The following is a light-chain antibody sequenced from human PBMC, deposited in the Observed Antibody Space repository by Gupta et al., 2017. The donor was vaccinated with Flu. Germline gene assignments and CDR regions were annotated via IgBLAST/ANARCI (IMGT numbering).Light chain of an antibody. CDR2: KAS. CDR1: QSISIW. CDR3: QRDDSLWT. J-gene: IGKJ1*01. V-gene: IGKV1-5*03. Sequence: DIQMTQSPSTLSASVGDRVTITCRASQSISIWLAWYQQKPGKVPKLLIYKASTLETGVPSRFSGSGSGTEFTLTSNSLQTDDSATYYCQRDDSLWTFGQGTMVEVK.